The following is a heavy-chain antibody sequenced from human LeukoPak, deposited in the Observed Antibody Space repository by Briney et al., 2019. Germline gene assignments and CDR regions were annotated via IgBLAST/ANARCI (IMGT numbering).Heavy chain of an antibody. Sequence: SETLSLTCTVSGGSISSGSYYWSWIRQLAGKGLEWIGRIYTSGSTNYNPSLKSRVTISVDTSKNQFSLKLSSVTAADTAVYYCARDTSSTWYFYAFDIWGQGTMVTVSS. CDR3: ARDTSSTWYFYAFDI. J-gene: IGHJ3*02. V-gene: IGHV4-61*02. D-gene: IGHD6-13*01. CDR1: GGSISSGSYY. CDR2: IYTSGST.